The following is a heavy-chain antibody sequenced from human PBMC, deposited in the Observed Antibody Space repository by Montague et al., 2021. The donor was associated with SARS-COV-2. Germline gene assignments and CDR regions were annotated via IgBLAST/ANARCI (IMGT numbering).Heavy chain of an antibody. CDR1: GGSVNSGNYY. D-gene: IGHD2-21*01. Sequence: TLSLTCTVSGGSVNSGNYYWSWIRQPAGKRLEWMGRISTSGNTNYNPSLNSRLSILVDTSKNQFSLNLRSVTAADTAVYYCARDTAVEIRTYSYYKMDVWGLGTTVTVSS. CDR3: ARDTAVEIRTYSYYKMDV. CDR2: ISTSGNT. J-gene: IGHJ6*02. V-gene: IGHV4-61*02.